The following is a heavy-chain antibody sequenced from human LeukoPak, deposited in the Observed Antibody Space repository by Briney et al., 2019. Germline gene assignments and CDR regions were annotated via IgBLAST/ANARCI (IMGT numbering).Heavy chain of an antibody. CDR1: GYTFTNYY. V-gene: IGHV1-46*01. D-gene: IGHD6-13*01. CDR2: INPSGGRT. J-gene: IGHJ5*02. Sequence: ASVKVSCKASGYTFTNYYMHWVRQAPGQGLEWMGIINPSGGRTSYAQKFQGRVTMTRDMSTSTVYMELSSLRSEDTAVYYCARGDGEAAPLWENWFDPWGQGTLVTVSS. CDR3: ARGDGEAAPLWENWFDP.